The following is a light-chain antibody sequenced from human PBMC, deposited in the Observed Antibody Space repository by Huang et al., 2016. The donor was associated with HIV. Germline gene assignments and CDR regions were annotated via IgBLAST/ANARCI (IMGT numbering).Light chain of an antibody. CDR1: QSITTY. Sequence: TQSPGILSLSPGDRATHSGRASQSITTYLNWYRHKPGEAPELLIHATSTLQNGVPSRFSGGGSGTDFTLTITNLQPEDVASYYCQQSYNLPYTFGRGTKVDIK. V-gene: IGKV1-39*01. CDR2: ATS. J-gene: IGKJ2*01. CDR3: QQSYNLPYT.